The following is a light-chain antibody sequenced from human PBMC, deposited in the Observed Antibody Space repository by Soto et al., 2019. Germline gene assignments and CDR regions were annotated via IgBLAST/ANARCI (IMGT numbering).Light chain of an antibody. CDR1: SSDLGGYNY. V-gene: IGLV2-14*03. CDR2: DVN. J-gene: IGLJ3*02. Sequence: QSALTQPASVSGSPGQSITISCTGTSSDLGGYNYVSWYQQHPGKAPKLMIYDVNNRPSGISDRFSGSQSGNTASLTISGLQAEDEATYYCTSYITGRSLFGGVTKLTVL. CDR3: TSYITGRSL.